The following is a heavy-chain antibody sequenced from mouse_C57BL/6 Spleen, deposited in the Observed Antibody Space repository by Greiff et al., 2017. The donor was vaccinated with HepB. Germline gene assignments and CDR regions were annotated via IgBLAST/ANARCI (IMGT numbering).Heavy chain of an antibody. J-gene: IGHJ2*01. Sequence: VQLQQSGAELVKPGASVKISCKASGYAFSSYWMNWVKQRPGKGLEWIGQIYPGDGDTNYNGKFKGKATLTADKSSSTAYMQLSSLTSEDSAVYFCARTFYGSSQYYFDYWGQGTTLTVSS. V-gene: IGHV1-80*01. CDR3: ARTFYGSSQYYFDY. CDR2: IYPGDGDT. CDR1: GYAFSSYW. D-gene: IGHD1-1*01.